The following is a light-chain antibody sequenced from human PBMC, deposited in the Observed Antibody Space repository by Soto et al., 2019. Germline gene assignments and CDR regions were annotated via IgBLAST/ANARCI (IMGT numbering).Light chain of an antibody. CDR1: QRLLHNDGKTY. J-gene: IGKJ5*01. CDR3: LQSLQLPVT. Sequence: DILLTQTPHSLSVIPGPAASISCTSAQRLLHNDGKTYLFWYLQKPGQPPQLLIYEVSKRYSGVPDRFSGSGSGTDFTLQISRVAAEDVGTYYCLQSLQLPVTFGQGTRLEIK. V-gene: IGKV2D-29*01. CDR2: EVS.